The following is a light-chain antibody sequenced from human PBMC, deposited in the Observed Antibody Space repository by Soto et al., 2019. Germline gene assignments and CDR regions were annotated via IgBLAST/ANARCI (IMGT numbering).Light chain of an antibody. CDR1: EVINNW. V-gene: IGKV1D-12*01. Sequence: IQMTQSPSSVSASVGDRVTITCRASEVINNWLAWYQLKPGEAPKLLIFAASILESEFPSRFRGSGCGTDFTLTISSLQPEDFATYYCQQSNSCPLTLGGGTKVEMK. J-gene: IGKJ4*01. CDR2: AAS. CDR3: QQSNSCPLT.